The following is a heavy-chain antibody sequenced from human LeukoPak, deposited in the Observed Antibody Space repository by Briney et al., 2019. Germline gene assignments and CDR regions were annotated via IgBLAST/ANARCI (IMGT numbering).Heavy chain of an antibody. CDR3: AREGDPGFDY. CDR2: ISSSGSTI. J-gene: IGHJ4*02. V-gene: IGHV3-48*03. Sequence: GGSLRLSCAASGFTFSSYEMNWVRQAPGKGLEWVSYISSSGSTIYYADSVKGRFTISRDNAKNSLYLQMNNLRAEDTAVYYCAREGDPGFDYWGQGTLVTVSS. CDR1: GFTFSSYE.